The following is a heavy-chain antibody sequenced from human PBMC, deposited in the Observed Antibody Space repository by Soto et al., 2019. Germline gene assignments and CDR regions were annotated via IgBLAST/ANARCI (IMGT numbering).Heavy chain of an antibody. CDR3: ARTNGYLDY. Sequence: QALSLPSAISGDSVSSNNAACNLIRQSPSRGLEWLGRTYYRSKWYHEYAVSVKGRITINPDTSKNQFSLQLNSVAPEDAAVYYCARTNGYLDYWGQGTLVTVSS. D-gene: IGHD4-17*01. CDR1: GDSVSSNNAA. J-gene: IGHJ4*02. CDR2: TYYRSKWYH. V-gene: IGHV6-1*01.